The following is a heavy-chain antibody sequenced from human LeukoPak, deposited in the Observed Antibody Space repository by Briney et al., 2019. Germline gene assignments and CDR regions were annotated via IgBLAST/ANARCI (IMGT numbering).Heavy chain of an antibody. Sequence: GASVKVSCKASGYTFTSYGISWVRQAPGQGLEWMGWISAYNGNTNYAQKLQGRVTMTTDTSTSTAYMELRSLRSDDTAVYYCARVGPYDILTGYYPTPFDYWGQGTLVTVSS. D-gene: IGHD3-9*01. CDR1: GYTFTSYG. V-gene: IGHV1-18*01. CDR2: ISAYNGNT. J-gene: IGHJ4*02. CDR3: ARVGPYDILTGYYPTPFDY.